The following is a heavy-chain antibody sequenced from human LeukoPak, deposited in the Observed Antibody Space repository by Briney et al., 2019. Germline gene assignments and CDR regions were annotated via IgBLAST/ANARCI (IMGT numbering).Heavy chain of an antibody. CDR3: ARDPNDGSGYFYYFDY. J-gene: IGHJ4*02. Sequence: PSETLSLTCTVSGGSISSYYWSWIRQPPGKGLEWIGYIYYSGSTNYNPSLKSRVTISEDTSKNQFSLKLSSVTAADTAVYYCARDPNDGSGYFYYFDYWGQGTLVTVSS. CDR2: IYYSGST. D-gene: IGHD3-22*01. V-gene: IGHV4-59*01. CDR1: GGSISSYY.